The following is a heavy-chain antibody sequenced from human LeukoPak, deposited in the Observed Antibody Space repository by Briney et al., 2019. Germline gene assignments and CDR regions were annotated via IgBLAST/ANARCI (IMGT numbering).Heavy chain of an antibody. CDR2: IAYDGNNK. J-gene: IGHJ4*02. V-gene: IGHV3-30*18. Sequence: GRSLRLSCAASGFTSSSYAMNWVRQAPGKGLEWVAVIAYDGNNKYYGDSVKGRFTISRDNSKNTLYLQMNSLTTEDTALYYCTKGYDSSGYYSPIAYWGQGTLVTVSS. CDR3: TKGYDSSGYYSPIAY. CDR1: GFTSSSYA. D-gene: IGHD3-22*01.